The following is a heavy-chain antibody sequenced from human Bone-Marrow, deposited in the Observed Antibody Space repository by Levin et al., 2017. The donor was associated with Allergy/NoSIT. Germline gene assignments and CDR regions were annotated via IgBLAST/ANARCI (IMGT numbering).Heavy chain of an antibody. CDR3: AKKGYRDFDC. J-gene: IGHJ4*02. V-gene: IGHV3-23*01. CDR1: GFIFSNYA. CDR2: ISDNGDNT. Sequence: PGGSLRLSCAASGFIFSNYAMSWVRQAPGKGLEWVSAISDNGDNTHYADSVNGRFTISRDKSKNTLFLQMNSLRVEDTAVYYCAKKGYRDFDCWGQGTLVTVSS. D-gene: IGHD5-24*01.